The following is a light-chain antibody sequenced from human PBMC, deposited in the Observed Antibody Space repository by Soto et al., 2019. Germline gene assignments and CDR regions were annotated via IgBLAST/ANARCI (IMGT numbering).Light chain of an antibody. V-gene: IGKV3-20*01. CDR3: QQYTASSGIFP. CDR1: QRVNSNY. Sequence: VLTQSPGTLSLSPGERATLSCRASQRVNSNYFAWYQQKPGPAPRLLVFGASTRATGIPDRFSGSGSGTDFILTISRVEPEDVAVYYCQQYTASSGIFPFGPGTKVDIK. J-gene: IGKJ3*01. CDR2: GAS.